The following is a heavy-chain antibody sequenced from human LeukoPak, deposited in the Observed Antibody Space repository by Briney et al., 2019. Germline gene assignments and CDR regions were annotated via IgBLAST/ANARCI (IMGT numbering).Heavy chain of an antibody. CDR1: GGSFSGYY. J-gene: IGHJ4*02. D-gene: IGHD3-10*01. CDR2: IYYSGST. V-gene: IGHV4-34*01. CDR3: ARRRFDSGNYHYDY. Sequence: PSETLSLTCAVYGGSFSGYYWSWIRQPPGKGLEWIGYIYYSGSTYYNPSLKSRVTISVDTSKNQFYLKLSSVTAADTAVYYCARRRFDSGNYHYDYWGQGTLVTVSS.